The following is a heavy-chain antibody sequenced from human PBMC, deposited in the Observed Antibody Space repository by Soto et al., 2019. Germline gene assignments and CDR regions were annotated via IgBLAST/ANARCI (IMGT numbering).Heavy chain of an antibody. D-gene: IGHD6-19*01. J-gene: IGHJ3*02. CDR1: GFTFSSYS. Sequence: GGSLRLSCAASGFTFSSYSMNWVRQAPGKGLEWVSSISSSSSYIYYAESVKGRFTISRDNAKNSLYLQMNSLRAEDTAVYYCAFSSGWSNDAFDIWGQGTMVTVSS. CDR3: AFSSGWSNDAFDI. CDR2: ISSSSSYI. V-gene: IGHV3-21*01.